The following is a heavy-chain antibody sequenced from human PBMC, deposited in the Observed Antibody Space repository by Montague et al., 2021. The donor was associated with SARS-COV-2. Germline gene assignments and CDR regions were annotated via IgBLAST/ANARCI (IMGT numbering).Heavy chain of an antibody. CDR2: INHSGGT. D-gene: IGHD3-22*01. J-gene: IGHJ4*02. V-gene: IGHV4-34*01. CDR1: GGSFSGHS. Sequence: SETLSLTCAVYGGSFSGHSWTWIRQPPGKGLEWIGEINHSGGTNYNPSXXGRVTISVDTSKNQFSLKLSSLTAADTAVYYCARGLTDVTVILVFVGASLYFDSWGQGALVTVSS. CDR3: ARGLTDVTVILVFVGASLYFDS.